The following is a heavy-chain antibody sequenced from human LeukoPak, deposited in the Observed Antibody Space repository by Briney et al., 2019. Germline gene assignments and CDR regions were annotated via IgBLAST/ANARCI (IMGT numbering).Heavy chain of an antibody. CDR3: ARETHLRGTSPIDY. J-gene: IGHJ4*02. Sequence: PSQTLSLTCTVSGGSISSGGYYWSWIRQHPGKGLEWIGYIYYSGSTYYNPSLKSRVTISVDTSKNQFSLKLSSVTAADTAVYYCARETHLRGTSPIDYWGQGTLVTVSS. CDR2: IYYSGST. CDR1: GGSISSGGYY. V-gene: IGHV4-31*03. D-gene: IGHD4-17*01.